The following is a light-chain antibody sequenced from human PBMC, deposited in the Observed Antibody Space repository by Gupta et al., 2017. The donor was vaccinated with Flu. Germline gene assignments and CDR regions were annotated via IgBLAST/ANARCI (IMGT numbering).Light chain of an antibody. CDR3: GTWDTTLSAVV. V-gene: IGLV1-51*01. Sequence: QSVLTQPPSVSAAPGQKVTISCSGRSSNIGSNYVCWYQRLPGTAPKLLIFDNHRRHSGVPDRFSGSKSGTSATLGITGLQTEDEAEYYCGTWDTTLSAVVFDGGTKLTVL. J-gene: IGLJ2*01. CDR1: SSNIGSNY. CDR2: DNH.